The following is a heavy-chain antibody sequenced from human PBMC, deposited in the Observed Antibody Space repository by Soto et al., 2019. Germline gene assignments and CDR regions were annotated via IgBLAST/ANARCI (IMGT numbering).Heavy chain of an antibody. D-gene: IGHD3-10*01. V-gene: IGHV4-59*01. Sequence: TLSVKCSVAGGSLSRCCGSWIRQPPGKRLEWIGNISYSGSTNYNPSLKSRVTMSVDTSKNQFSLKLNSVTAAATAVYYCARRGYFDSWGQGTLVTVSS. CDR1: GGSLSRCC. CDR3: ARRGYFDS. J-gene: IGHJ4*02. CDR2: ISYSGST.